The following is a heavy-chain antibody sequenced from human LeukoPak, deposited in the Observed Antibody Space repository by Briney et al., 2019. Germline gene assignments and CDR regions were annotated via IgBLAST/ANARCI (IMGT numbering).Heavy chain of an antibody. CDR2: IYYSEST. J-gene: IGHJ4*02. V-gene: IGHV4-59*08. CDR1: GGSISSYY. Sequence: SETLSLTCTVSGGSISSYYWSWIRQPPGKGLEWIGYIYYSESTNYNPSLKSRVTISVDTSKNQFSLKLSSVTAADTAVYYCARGRKPTWGGKPRTYFDYWGQGTLVTVSS. CDR3: ARGRKPTWGGKPRTYFDY. D-gene: IGHD3-16*01.